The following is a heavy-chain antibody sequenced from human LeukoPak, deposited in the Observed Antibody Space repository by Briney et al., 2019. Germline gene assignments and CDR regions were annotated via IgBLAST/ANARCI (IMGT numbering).Heavy chain of an antibody. V-gene: IGHV1-69*06. CDR3: ARETDDSSGPSAFDI. J-gene: IGHJ3*02. Sequence: SVKVSCKASGYTFTSYAISWVRQAPGQGLEWMGGIIPIFGTANYAQKFQGRVTITADKSTSTAYMELSSLRSEDTAVYYCARETDDSSGPSAFDIWGQGTMVTVSS. CDR2: IIPIFGTA. CDR1: GYTFTSYA. D-gene: IGHD3-22*01.